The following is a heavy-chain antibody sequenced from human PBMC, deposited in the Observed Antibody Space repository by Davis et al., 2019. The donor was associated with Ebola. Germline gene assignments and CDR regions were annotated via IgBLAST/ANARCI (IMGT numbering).Heavy chain of an antibody. CDR1: VITFSSYA. J-gene: IGHJ6*03. CDR2: ISGSGGST. Sequence: GGSLRLSCTDSVITFSSYAMTWVRQAPGKGLEWVSAISGSGGSTYYADSVKGRFTISRDNYKNTLYLQVNSLRDEDTAVYYCARGGRWYDILTEASLMDVWGTGTTVTVSS. D-gene: IGHD3-9*01. V-gene: IGHV3-23*01. CDR3: ARGGRWYDILTEASLMDV.